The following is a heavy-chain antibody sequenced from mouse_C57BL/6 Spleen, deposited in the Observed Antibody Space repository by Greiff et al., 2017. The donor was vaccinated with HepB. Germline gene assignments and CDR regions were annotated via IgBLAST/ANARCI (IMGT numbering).Heavy chain of an antibody. Sequence: EVQLQQSGAELVRPGASVKLSCTASGFNIKDDYMHWVKQRPEQGLEWIGWIDPENGDTEYASKFQGKATITADTSSNTAYLQLSSLTSEDTAVYYCTTSYYGNHEDYWGQGTTLTVSS. CDR2: IDPENGDT. CDR1: GFNIKDDY. J-gene: IGHJ2*01. CDR3: TTSYYGNHEDY. D-gene: IGHD2-10*01. V-gene: IGHV14-4*01.